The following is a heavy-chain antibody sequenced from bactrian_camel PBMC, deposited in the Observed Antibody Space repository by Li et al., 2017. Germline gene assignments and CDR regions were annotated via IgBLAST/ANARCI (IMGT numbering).Heavy chain of an antibody. J-gene: IGHJ4*01. CDR3: AADLVTDEPSLVEREYYY. CDR1: GHTYSNNC. CDR2: IAGDGRT. D-gene: IGHD1*01. V-gene: IGHV3S53*01. Sequence: HVQLVESGGGSVQPGGFLRLSCGASGHTYSNNCMGWFRRLPGQEREGVAAIAGDGRTDYADSVKGRFTISRDGAKNIIELQMHSLKPEDTATYYCAADLVTDEPSLVEREYYYWGQGTQVTVS.